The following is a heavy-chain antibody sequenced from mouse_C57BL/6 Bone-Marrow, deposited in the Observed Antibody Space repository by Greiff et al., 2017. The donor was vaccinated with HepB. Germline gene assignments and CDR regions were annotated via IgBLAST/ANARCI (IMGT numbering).Heavy chain of an antibody. CDR2: ISSGSSTS. V-gene: IGHV5-17*01. D-gene: IGHD2-4*01. CDR3: ARAPFYYDYPYYAMDY. J-gene: IGHJ4*01. CDR1: GFTFSDYG. Sequence: LVESGGGLVKPGGFLKLSCAASGFTFSDYGMHWVRQAPEKGLEWVAYISSGSSTSYYADTVKGRFTISRDNAKNTLFLQMTSLRTEDTAMYYCARAPFYYDYPYYAMDYWGQGTSVTVSS.